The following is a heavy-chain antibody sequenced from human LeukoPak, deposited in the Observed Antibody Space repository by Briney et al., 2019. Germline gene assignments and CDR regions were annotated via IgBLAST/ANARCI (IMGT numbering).Heavy chain of an antibody. CDR3: ARDMSFSTSGWYGELDN. CDR2: IKQDGSEI. D-gene: IGHD6-19*01. J-gene: IGHJ4*02. V-gene: IGHV3-7*05. Sequence: EGSLRLSCAASGFIFDNFWMSWVRQAPGKGLEWVANIKQDGSEIYYVDSVKGRFTISRDNAKNSLYLQMNSLRAEDTALYYCARDMSFSTSGWYGELDNWGQGTLVTVSS. CDR1: GFIFDNFW.